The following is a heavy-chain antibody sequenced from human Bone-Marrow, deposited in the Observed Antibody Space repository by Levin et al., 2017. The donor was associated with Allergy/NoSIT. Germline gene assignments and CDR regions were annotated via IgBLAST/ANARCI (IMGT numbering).Heavy chain of an antibody. V-gene: IGHV1-2*02. CDR3: ARSLGSAGDYFYGMDF. J-gene: IGHJ6*02. Sequence: ASVKVSCKASGYTFTEYYIHWVRQAPGQGLEWMGWINPNSGGTNYPQKFRGRVTMTSDTSGRTASMELSGLRSDDTAVYYCARSLGSAGDYFYGMDFWGQGTTVTVSS. CDR1: GYTFTEYY. CDR2: INPNSGGT. D-gene: IGHD6-13*01.